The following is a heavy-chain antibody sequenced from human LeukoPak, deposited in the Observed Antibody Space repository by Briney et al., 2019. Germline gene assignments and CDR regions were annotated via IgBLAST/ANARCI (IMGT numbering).Heavy chain of an antibody. Sequence: SQTLSLTCAISGDSVSSNSAAWTWIRQSPSRGLEWLGRTYYRSKWYNDYAVSVKSRTTTKPDTSKHQFSLQLNSVTPEDTAVYYCARATLAAAGFFDYWGQGTLVTVST. CDR3: ARATLAAAGFFDY. V-gene: IGHV6-1*01. CDR1: GDSVSSNSAA. J-gene: IGHJ4*02. D-gene: IGHD6-25*01. CDR2: TYYRSKWYN.